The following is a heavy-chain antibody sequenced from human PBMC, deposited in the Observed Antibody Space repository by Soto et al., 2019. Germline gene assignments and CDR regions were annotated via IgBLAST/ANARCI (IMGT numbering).Heavy chain of an antibody. CDR3: ARVHLVAGSAFYCAMDV. D-gene: IGHD6-6*01. V-gene: IGHV3-21*01. J-gene: IGHJ6*02. Sequence: GGSLRLSCAASGFTFSSYWMHWVRQAPGKGLEWVASISGSGKDTFYRHSVKGRFAISRDSAGTSLFLRMDSVKVEDTAVYHCARVHLVAGSAFYCAMDVWGPGTAVTVSS. CDR2: ISGSGKDT. CDR1: GFTFSSYW.